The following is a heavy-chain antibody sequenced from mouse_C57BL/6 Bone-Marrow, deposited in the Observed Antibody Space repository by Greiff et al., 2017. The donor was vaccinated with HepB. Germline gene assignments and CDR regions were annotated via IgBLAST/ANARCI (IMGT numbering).Heavy chain of an antibody. V-gene: IGHV14-3*01. CDR1: GFNIKNTY. CDR2: IDPANGNT. D-gene: IGHD2-1*01. J-gene: IGHJ4*01. Sequence: VHVKQSVAELVRPGASVKLSCTASGFNIKNTYMHWVKQRPEQGLEWIGRIDPANGNTKYAPKFQGKATITADTSSNTAYLQLSSLTSEDTAIYYCARNLYYLFYAMDYWGQGTSVTVSS. CDR3: ARNLYYLFYAMDY.